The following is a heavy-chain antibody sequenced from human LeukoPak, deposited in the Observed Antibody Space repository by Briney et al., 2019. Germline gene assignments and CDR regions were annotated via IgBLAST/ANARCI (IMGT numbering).Heavy chain of an antibody. CDR3: ARLQSSRWAQFYSYVDI. CDR1: GYTLTNND. D-gene: IGHD6-13*01. CDR2: IRTHSSDT. Sequence: ASVRVSCKASGYTLTNNDIAWVRQAPGQGLEWLGWIRTHSSDTSFAQNFLGRVTMTADIYMSTVYMDLGSLRSDDTAVYYCARLQSSRWAQFYSYVDIWGKGTTVTVSS. V-gene: IGHV1-18*01. J-gene: IGHJ6*03.